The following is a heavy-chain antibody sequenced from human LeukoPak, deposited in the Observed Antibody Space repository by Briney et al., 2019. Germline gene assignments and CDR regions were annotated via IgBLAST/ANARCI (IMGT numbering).Heavy chain of an antibody. CDR1: GGSISSYY. CDR3: ARRVPGATVVPPYYYYYYYMDV. V-gene: IGHV4-59*01. D-gene: IGHD4-23*01. J-gene: IGHJ6*03. Sequence: KPSETLSLTCTVSGGSISSYYWSWIRQPPGKGLEWIGYIYYSGSTNYNPSLKSRVTISVDTSKNQFSLKLSSVTAADTAVYYCARRVPGATVVPPYYYYYYYMDVWGKGTTVTVSS. CDR2: IYYSGST.